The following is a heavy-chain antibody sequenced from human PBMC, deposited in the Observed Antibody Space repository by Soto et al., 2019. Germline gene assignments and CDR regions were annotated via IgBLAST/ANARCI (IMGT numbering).Heavy chain of an antibody. Sequence: QVQLQESGPGLVKPSQTLSLTCTVSGGSISSGGYYWTWIRQHPGKGLEWIGYIYYSGSTYYNPSLKRRVTMSVDTSKNMYYLKLCSVPAADAVVYYCASHFDVAADGPFDYWGQGTLVTVSS. CDR2: IYYSGST. CDR1: GGSISSGGYY. J-gene: IGHJ4*02. V-gene: IGHV4-31*03. CDR3: ASHFDVAADGPFDY. D-gene: IGHD6-13*01.